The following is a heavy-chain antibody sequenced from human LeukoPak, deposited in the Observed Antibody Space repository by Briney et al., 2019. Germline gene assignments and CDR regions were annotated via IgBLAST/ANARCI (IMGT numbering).Heavy chain of an antibody. CDR2: ISWDGGST. CDR3: AKDNGAWGYYFDY. V-gene: IGHV3-43D*03. Sequence: VGSLRLSCAPSGFTFDDYAMHWVPDTPGEGVGWGSLISWDGGSTYYADSVKGRFTISRDNSKNSLYLQMNSLRAEDTALYYCAKDNGAWGYYFDYWGQGTLVTVSS. D-gene: IGHD1-26*01. CDR1: GFTFDDYA. J-gene: IGHJ4*02.